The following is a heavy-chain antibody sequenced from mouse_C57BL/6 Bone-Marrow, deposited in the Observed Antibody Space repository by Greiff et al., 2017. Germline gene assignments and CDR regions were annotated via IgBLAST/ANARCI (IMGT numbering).Heavy chain of an antibody. CDR2: ISDGGSYT. CDR1: GFTFRSYA. Sequence: EVMLVESGGGLVKPGGSLKLSCAASGFTFRSYAMSWVRQTPEKRLEWVATISDGGSYTYYPDNVKGRFTISRDNAKNHLYLQMSHLKSEDTAMYYCARDRGGCYFDDWGQGTTLTVSS. CDR3: ARDRGGCYFDD. V-gene: IGHV5-4*01. D-gene: IGHD3-1*01. J-gene: IGHJ2*01.